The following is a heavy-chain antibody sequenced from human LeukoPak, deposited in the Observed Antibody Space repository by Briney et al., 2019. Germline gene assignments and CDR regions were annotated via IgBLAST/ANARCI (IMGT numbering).Heavy chain of an antibody. D-gene: IGHD1-26*01. V-gene: IGHV4-59*08. CDR1: GGSISSYY. CDR3: ARRSGTYHAFDI. Sequence: SETLSLTCTVSGGSISSYYWSWIRQPPGKGLEWIGYIYYSGSTNYNPSLKSRVTISVDTSKNQFSLKLSSVTAADTAVYYCARRSGTYHAFDIWGQGTMDTVSS. CDR2: IYYSGST. J-gene: IGHJ3*02.